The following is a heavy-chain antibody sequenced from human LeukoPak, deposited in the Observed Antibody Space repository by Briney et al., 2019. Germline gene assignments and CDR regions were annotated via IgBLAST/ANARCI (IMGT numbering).Heavy chain of an antibody. CDR3: TTGYYYGSGGFDP. V-gene: IGHV1-69*05. CDR2: IIPIFGTA. D-gene: IGHD3-10*01. J-gene: IGHJ5*02. CDR1: GGTFSSYA. Sequence: ASVKVSCKASGGTFSSYAISWVRQAPGQGLEWMGGIIPIFGTANYAQKFQGRVTITTDESTSTAYMELSSLRSEDTAVYYCTTGYYYGSGGFDPWGQGTLVTVSS.